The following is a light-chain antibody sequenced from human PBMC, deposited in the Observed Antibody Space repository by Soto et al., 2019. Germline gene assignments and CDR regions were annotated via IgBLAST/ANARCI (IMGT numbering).Light chain of an antibody. CDR3: QQYNTYPLT. CDR2: KAS. Sequence: DIQMTQSPYTLSASVADSVTITCRASQSISPWLAWYQQKPGKAPTLLIYKASSLEGGVPSRFSGSGSGTDFNITISSLQPDDFAAYYCQQYNTYPLTFGGGTTVEIK. V-gene: IGKV1-5*03. CDR1: QSISPW. J-gene: IGKJ4*01.